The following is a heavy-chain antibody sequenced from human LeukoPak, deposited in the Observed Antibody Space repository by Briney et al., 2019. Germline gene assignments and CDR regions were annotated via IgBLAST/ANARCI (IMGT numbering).Heavy chain of an antibody. D-gene: IGHD3-22*01. CDR3: ARDHQYYYDSSGYYDLGDY. Sequence: GASVKVSCKASGYTFTSYYMHWVRQAPGQGLEWMGIINPSGGSTSYAQKFQGRVTMTRDTSTSTVYMELSSLRSEDTAVYYCARDHQYYYDSSGYYDLGDYWGQGTLVTVSS. J-gene: IGHJ4*02. V-gene: IGHV1-46*01. CDR2: INPSGGST. CDR1: GYTFTSYY.